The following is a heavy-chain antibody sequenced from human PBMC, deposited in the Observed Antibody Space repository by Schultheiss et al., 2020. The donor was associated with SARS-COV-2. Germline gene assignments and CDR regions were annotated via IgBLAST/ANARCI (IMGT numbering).Heavy chain of an antibody. Sequence: GGSLRLSCAASGFIFSTSWMSWVRQAPGKGLEWVAVISYDGSNKYYADSVKGRFTISRDNSKNTLYLQMNSLKTEDTAVYYCTTRLRSGCAPWGQGTLVTVSS. CDR3: TTRLRSGCAP. D-gene: IGHD4-17*01. CDR1: GFIFSTSW. CDR2: ISYDGSNK. V-gene: IGHV3-30*03. J-gene: IGHJ4*02.